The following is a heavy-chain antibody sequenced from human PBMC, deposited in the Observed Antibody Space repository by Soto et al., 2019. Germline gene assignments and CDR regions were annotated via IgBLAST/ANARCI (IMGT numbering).Heavy chain of an antibody. CDR3: ARELRPTVTLNSHNWFDP. J-gene: IGHJ5*02. CDR1: GFTFSSYA. D-gene: IGHD4-17*01. CDR2: ISYDGSNK. V-gene: IGHV3-30-3*01. Sequence: GGSLRLSCAASGFTFSSYAMHWVRQAPGKGLEWVAVISYDGSNKYYADSVKGRFTISRDNSKNTLYLQMNSLRAEDTAVYYCARELRPTVTLNSHNWFDPWGQGTLVTVSS.